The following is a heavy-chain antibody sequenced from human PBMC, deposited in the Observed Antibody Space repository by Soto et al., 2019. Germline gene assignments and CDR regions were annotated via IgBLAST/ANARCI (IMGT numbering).Heavy chain of an antibody. CDR2: INEDGSTI. CDR3: ARGSLYSSVWLNWFDP. J-gene: IGHJ5*02. CDR1: GFTFSSFW. V-gene: IGHV3-74*01. D-gene: IGHD6-19*01. Sequence: PGGSLRLSCAASGFTFSSFWMHWVRQAPGKGLVWVSRINEDGSTINYADSVKGRFTISRDNAKNTLYLEMNSLRAEDTAVYYCARGSLYSSVWLNWFDPWGRGTLVTVSS.